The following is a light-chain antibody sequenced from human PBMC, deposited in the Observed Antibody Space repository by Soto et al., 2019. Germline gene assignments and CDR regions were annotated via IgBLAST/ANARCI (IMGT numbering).Light chain of an antibody. CDR1: SSDVGGSNY. J-gene: IGLJ3*02. CDR2: SNI. CDR3: AAWDNSLNGRV. Sequence: QSALIQPASVSGSPGQSITISCTGTSSDVGGSNYVSWYQQFPGTAPKLLIYSNIQRPSGVPARFSGSKSGTTAYLAISGLRYEDEADYYCAAWDNSLNGRVFGGGTKLTVL. V-gene: IGLV1-47*02.